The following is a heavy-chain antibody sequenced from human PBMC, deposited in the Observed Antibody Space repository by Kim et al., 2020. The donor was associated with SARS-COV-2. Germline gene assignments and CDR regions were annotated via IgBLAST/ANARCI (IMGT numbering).Heavy chain of an antibody. Sequence: GGSLRLSCAASGFTFSSYGMHWVRQAPGKGLEWVAVIWYDGSNKYYADSVKGRFTISRDNSKNTLYLQMNSLRAEDTAVYYCARVGYDIFGPNYYFDYWGQGTLVTVSS. CDR1: GFTFSSYG. D-gene: IGHD3-9*01. J-gene: IGHJ4*02. CDR3: ARVGYDIFGPNYYFDY. V-gene: IGHV3-33*01. CDR2: IWYDGSNK.